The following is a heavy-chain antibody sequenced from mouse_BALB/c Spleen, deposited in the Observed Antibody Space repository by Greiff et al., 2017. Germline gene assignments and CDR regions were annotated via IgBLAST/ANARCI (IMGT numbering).Heavy chain of an antibody. CDR3: TRDRYYGSSWFAY. V-gene: IGHV1-5*01. Sequence: EVQLQQSGTVLARPGASVKMSCKASGYTFTSYWMHWVNQRPGQGLEWIGAIYPGNSDTSYNQKFKGKAKLTAVTSTSTAYMELSSLTNEDSAVYYCTRDRYYGSSWFAYWGQGTLVTVSA. D-gene: IGHD1-1*01. CDR1: GYTFTSYW. J-gene: IGHJ3*01. CDR2: IYPGNSDT.